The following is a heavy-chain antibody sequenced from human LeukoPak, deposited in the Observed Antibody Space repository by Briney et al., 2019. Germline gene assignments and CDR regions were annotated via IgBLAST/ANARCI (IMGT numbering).Heavy chain of an antibody. J-gene: IGHJ4*02. D-gene: IGHD6-19*01. Sequence: GGSLRLSCAASGFTFSSYSMNWVRQAPGKGLEWVSSISSSSSYIYYADSVKGRFTISRDNAKNSLYLQMNSLRAEDTAVYYCARRPSSGWPSDYWGQGTLVTVSS. V-gene: IGHV3-21*01. CDR2: ISSSSSYI. CDR1: GFTFSSYS. CDR3: ARRPSSGWPSDY.